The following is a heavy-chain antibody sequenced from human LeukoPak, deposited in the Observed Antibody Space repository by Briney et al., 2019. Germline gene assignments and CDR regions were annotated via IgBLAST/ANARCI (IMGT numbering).Heavy chain of an antibody. CDR1: GGSISSGSYY. V-gene: IGHV4-61*02. CDR3: ARDFSGSSSDY. CDR2: IYTSGST. D-gene: IGHD3-10*01. Sequence: SETLSLTRTVSGGSISSGSYYWSWIRQPAGKGLAWIGRIYTSGSTNYNPSLKSRVTISVDTSKNQFSLKLSSVTAADTAVYYCARDFSGSSSDYWGQGTLVTVSS. J-gene: IGHJ4*02.